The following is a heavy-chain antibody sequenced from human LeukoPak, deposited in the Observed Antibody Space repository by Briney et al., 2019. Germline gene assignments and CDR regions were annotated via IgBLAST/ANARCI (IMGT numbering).Heavy chain of an antibody. D-gene: IGHD3-10*01. CDR2: IKSKVNGGTT. V-gene: IGHV3-15*07. CDR1: GITFSNAW. J-gene: IGHJ6*02. Sequence: GGSLRLSCVVSGITFSNAWMNWVRQTPGKGLEWVGRIKSKVNGGTTDYAAPVKGRFTISRDDSKNTLYLQMSSLRSEDTAVYYCARTSDRVYYGSGTLKKNYYYYGMDVWGQGTTVTVSS. CDR3: ARTSDRVYYGSGTLKKNYYYYGMDV.